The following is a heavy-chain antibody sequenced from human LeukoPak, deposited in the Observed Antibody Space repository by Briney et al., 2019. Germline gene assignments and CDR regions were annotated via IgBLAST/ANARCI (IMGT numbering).Heavy chain of an antibody. CDR3: ARDRDSSGWYLGGDY. D-gene: IGHD6-19*01. CDR2: ISYDGSNK. V-gene: IGHV3-30-3*01. CDR1: GFTFRNYA. Sequence: PGGSLRLSCAASGFTFRNYAMHWVRQAPGKGLEWVAVISYDGSNKYYADSVKGRFTISRDNSKSTLYLQINSLRVEDTAVYYCARDRDSSGWYLGGDYWGQGTLVTVSS. J-gene: IGHJ4*02.